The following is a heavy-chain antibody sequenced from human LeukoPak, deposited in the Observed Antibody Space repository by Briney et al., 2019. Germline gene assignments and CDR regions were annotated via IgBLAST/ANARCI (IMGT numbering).Heavy chain of an antibody. D-gene: IGHD3-22*01. CDR1: GGSFSGYY. Sequence: PSETLSLTCAVYGGSFSGYYWSWIRQPPGKGLEWIGEINHSGSTNYNPSLKSRVTISVDTSKNQFSLKLSSVTDADTAVYYCARASSGYYDYWGQGTLVTVSS. V-gene: IGHV4-34*01. CDR2: INHSGST. J-gene: IGHJ4*02. CDR3: ARASSGYYDY.